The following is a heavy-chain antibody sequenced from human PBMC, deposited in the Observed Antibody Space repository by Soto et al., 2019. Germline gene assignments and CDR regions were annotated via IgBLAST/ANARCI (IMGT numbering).Heavy chain of an antibody. Sequence: QVQLVQSGAAVEKPGSSVKISCKASGDSFSSYTLSWMRQAPGHGLEWMGRIGPLLGTTNYAQKFQGSVTFTADKSTSTVYMEVRSLRSEDTALYYCARDRSAVAGTQAFDIWGQGTMVIVSS. J-gene: IGHJ3*02. V-gene: IGHV1-69*08. D-gene: IGHD6-19*01. CDR3: ARDRSAVAGTQAFDI. CDR1: GDSFSSYT. CDR2: IGPLLGTT.